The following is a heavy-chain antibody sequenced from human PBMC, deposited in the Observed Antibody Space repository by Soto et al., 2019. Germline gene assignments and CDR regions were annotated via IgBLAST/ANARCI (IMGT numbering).Heavy chain of an antibody. D-gene: IGHD2-2*01. CDR2: ISSSSSYI. CDR3: AREGLGYCSSTSCFGNDY. V-gene: IGHV3-21*01. CDR1: GFTFSSYS. Sequence: GGSLRLSCAASGFTFSSYSMNWVRQAPGKGLEWVSSISSSSSYIYYADSVKGRFTISRDNAKNSLYLQMNSLRAEDTAVYYCAREGLGYCSSTSCFGNDYWGQGTLVTVSS. J-gene: IGHJ4*02.